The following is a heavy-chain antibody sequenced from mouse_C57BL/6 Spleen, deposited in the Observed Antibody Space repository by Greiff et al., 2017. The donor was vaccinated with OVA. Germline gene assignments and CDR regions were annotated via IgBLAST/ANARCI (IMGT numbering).Heavy chain of an antibody. CDR2: IDPSDSYT. J-gene: IGHJ4*01. D-gene: IGHD1-1*01. CDR1: GYTFTSYW. V-gene: IGHV1-69*01. CDR3: ARGGDLLRSFYAMDY. Sequence: VQLQQPGAELVMPGASVTLSCKASGYTFTSYWMHWVKQRPGQGLEWIGEIDPSDSYTNYNQKFKGKSTLTVDKSSSTAYMQLSSLTSEDSAVYYCARGGDLLRSFYAMDYWGQGTSVTVSS.